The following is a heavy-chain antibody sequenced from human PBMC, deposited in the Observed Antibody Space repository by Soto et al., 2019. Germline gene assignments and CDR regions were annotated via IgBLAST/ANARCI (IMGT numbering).Heavy chain of an antibody. Sequence: SVKLSCTASGGTFSSYAISWVRQAPGQGLEWMGGIIPIFGTANYAQKFQGRVTITADESTSTAYMELSSLRSEDTAVYYCARDRASPSGRDYYYYGMDVWGQGTTVTAP. CDR2: IIPIFGTA. D-gene: IGHD1-26*01. CDR1: GGTFSSYA. CDR3: ARDRASPSGRDYYYYGMDV. J-gene: IGHJ6*02. V-gene: IGHV1-69*13.